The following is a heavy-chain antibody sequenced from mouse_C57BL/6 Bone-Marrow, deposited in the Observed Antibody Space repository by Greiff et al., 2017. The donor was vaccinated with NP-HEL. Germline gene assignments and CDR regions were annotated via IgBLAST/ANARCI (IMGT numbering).Heavy chain of an antibody. CDR3: ARRGVVEAY. V-gene: IGHV1-55*01. Sequence: QVQLKQSGAELVKPGASVKMSCKASGYTFTSYWITWVKQRPGQGLEWIGDIYPGSGSTNYNEKFKSKATLTVDTSSSTAYMQLSSLTSEDSAVYYCARRGVVEAYWGQGTTLTVSS. J-gene: IGHJ2*01. CDR1: GYTFTSYW. CDR2: IYPGSGST. D-gene: IGHD1-1*01.